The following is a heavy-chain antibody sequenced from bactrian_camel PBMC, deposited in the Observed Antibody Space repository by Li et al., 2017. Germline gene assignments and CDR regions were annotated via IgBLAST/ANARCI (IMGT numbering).Heavy chain of an antibody. D-gene: IGHD3*01. CDR2: IEPDGKI. CDR3: ATDAGKIDKWNILGCHVDF. V-gene: IGHV3S53*01. J-gene: IGHJ4*01. CDR1: GSTYA. Sequence: HVQLVESGGGSVQAGGSLTLSCTASGSTYAMGWFRQPPGQEREAVARIEPDGKITYADSVEGRFTISRDDAKSTLYLQMNEMKPEDAAMYYCATDAGKIDKWNILGCHVDFWGRGTQVTVS.